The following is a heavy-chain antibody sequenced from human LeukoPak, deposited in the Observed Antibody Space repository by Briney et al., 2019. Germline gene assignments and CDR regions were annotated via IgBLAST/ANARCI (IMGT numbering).Heavy chain of an antibody. Sequence: ASVTVSCKASGYTFTGYYMSWVRQAPGQGLEWMGWINPNSGATNYAQKFQGRVTMTRDTSITTAYMEVSGLTFGDTAFYYCARSDEYASEYYLDYWGQGALVTVSS. D-gene: IGHD2-2*01. V-gene: IGHV1-2*02. J-gene: IGHJ4*02. CDR3: ARSDEYASEYYLDY. CDR2: INPNSGAT. CDR1: GYTFTGYY.